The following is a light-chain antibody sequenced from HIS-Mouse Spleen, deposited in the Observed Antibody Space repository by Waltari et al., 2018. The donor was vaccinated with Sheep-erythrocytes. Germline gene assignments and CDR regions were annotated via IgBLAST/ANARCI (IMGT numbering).Light chain of an antibody. CDR1: RTDVGSSNL. CDR3: CSYAGSSTPWV. CDR2: EGS. V-gene: IGLV2-23*01. J-gene: IGLJ3*02. Sequence: QSPLTQPACVSGPAGPSVTISCTGTRTDVGSSNLVSWYQPHPGKAPKLMIYEGSKRPSGVSNRFSGSKSGNTASLTISGLQAEDEADYYCCSYAGSSTPWVFGGGTKLTVL.